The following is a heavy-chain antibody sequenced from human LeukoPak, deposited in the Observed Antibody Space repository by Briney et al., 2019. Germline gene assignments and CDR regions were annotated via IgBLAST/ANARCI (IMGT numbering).Heavy chain of an antibody. D-gene: IGHD3-10*01. Sequence: SETLSLTCTVSGGSISSSTYYWGWIRQPPGKGLEWIGTIYYSGTTYYNPSLESRVTIFEDASKNQFSLMLTSVTAADTAVYYCARQISDYYYYYMDVRGKGTTVTVSS. CDR2: IYYSGTT. V-gene: IGHV4-39*01. J-gene: IGHJ6*03. CDR1: GGSISSSTYY. CDR3: ARQISDYYYYYMDV.